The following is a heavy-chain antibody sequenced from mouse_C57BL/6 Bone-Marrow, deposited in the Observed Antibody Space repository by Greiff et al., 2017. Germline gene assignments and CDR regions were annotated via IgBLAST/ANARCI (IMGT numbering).Heavy chain of an antibody. CDR3: ARRGAAGYFDV. D-gene: IGHD6-1*01. J-gene: IGHJ1*03. V-gene: IGHV5-9*01. Sequence: EVHLVESGGGLVKPGGSLKLSCAASGFTFSSYTMSWVRQTPEKRLEWVATISGGGGNTYYPDSVKGRFTISRDNAKNTLYLQMSSLRSEDTALYYCARRGAAGYFDVWGKGTTVTVSS. CDR1: GFTFSSYT. CDR2: ISGGGGNT.